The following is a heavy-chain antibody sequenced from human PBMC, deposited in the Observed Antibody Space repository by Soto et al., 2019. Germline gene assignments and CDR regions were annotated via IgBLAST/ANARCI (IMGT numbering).Heavy chain of an antibody. V-gene: IGHV3-23*01. CDR3: VLQSGLRVTDPHY. Sequence: VGSVRLSCASPGFTFSNYAMCWLRQAPGKGLEWLSAISGDSGSTYYADSVKGRFTISRDNSKNSLYLQMNSLRADDTAVYYCVLQSGLRVTDPHYWCEGAMVTVS. CDR2: ISGDSGST. CDR1: GFTFSNYA. J-gene: IGHJ4*02. D-gene: IGHD2-21*02.